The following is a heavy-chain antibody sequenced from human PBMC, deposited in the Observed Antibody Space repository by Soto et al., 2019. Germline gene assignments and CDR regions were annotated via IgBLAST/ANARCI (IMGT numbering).Heavy chain of an antibody. J-gene: IGHJ3*02. V-gene: IGHV3-21*01. Sequence: GGSLRLSCAASGFTFTTYSISWVRQAPGKGLAWVSSISSSGTYIFYADSVKGRFTISRDNARNSLFLQMNSLTAEDTAVYYCARDMARTTNAFDIWGQGTMVTVSS. CDR1: GFTFTTYS. CDR2: ISSSGTYI. CDR3: ARDMARTTNAFDI.